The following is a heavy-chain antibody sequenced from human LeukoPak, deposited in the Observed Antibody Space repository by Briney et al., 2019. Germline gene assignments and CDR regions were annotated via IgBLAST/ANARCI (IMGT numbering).Heavy chain of an antibody. CDR1: GGSISSYY. V-gene: IGHV4-4*07. CDR3: ASTKWYSGSYLIDY. Sequence: PPETLSLTCTVSGGSISSYYWSWIRQPAGKGLEWIGRIYTSGSTNYNPSLKSRVTMSVDTSKNQFSLKLSSVTAADTAVYYCASTKWYSGSYLIDYWGQGTLVTVSS. D-gene: IGHD1-26*01. CDR2: IYTSGST. J-gene: IGHJ4*02.